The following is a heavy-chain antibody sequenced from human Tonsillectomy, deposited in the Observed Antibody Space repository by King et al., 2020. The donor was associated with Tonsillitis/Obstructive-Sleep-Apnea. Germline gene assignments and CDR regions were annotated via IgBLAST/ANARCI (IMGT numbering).Heavy chain of an antibody. J-gene: IGHJ5*02. V-gene: IGHV4-34*01. D-gene: IGHD1-26*01. Sequence: VQLQQWGAGLLKPSETLSLTCAVYGGSFSGYYWSGIRQPPGKGLEWIGEITHSGSTNYNPSLKSRVTISVDTSKNQFSLKLSSVTAADTAVYYCARVGIVGATTYWFDPWGQGTLVTVSS. CDR1: GGSFSGYY. CDR3: ARVGIVGATTYWFDP. CDR2: ITHSGST.